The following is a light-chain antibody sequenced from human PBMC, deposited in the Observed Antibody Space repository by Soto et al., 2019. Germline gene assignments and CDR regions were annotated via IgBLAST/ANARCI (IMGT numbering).Light chain of an antibody. CDR3: AAWDDSLSGVV. V-gene: IGLV1-47*01. CDR2: RNS. J-gene: IGLJ2*01. Sequence: QSVLTQPPSASGTPGPRVTISCSGSSSNIGSNYVYWYQQLPGTVPQLLIYRNSERPSGVPDRFSGSKSGTSASLAISGLRSEDEADYYCAAWDDSLSGVVFGGGTKLTVL. CDR1: SSNIGSNY.